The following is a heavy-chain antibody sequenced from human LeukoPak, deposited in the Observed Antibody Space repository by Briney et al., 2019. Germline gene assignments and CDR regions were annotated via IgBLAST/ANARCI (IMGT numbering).Heavy chain of an antibody. CDR3: AKEGSGCYRGRDY. Sequence: GGSLRLSCAASGFTFSSYGMHWVRQAPGNGLEWVAVISYDGSNKYYADSVKGRFTISRDNSKNTLYLQMNSLRAEDTAVYYCAKEGSGCYRGRDYWGQGTLVTVSS. V-gene: IGHV3-30*18. D-gene: IGHD3-10*01. CDR2: ISYDGSNK. CDR1: GFTFSSYG. J-gene: IGHJ4*02.